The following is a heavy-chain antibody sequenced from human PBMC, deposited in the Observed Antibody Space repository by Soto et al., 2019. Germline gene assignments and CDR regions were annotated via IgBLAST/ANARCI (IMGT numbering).Heavy chain of an antibody. Sequence: QVQLVESGGGVVQPGRSLRLSCAASGFTFSSYGIHWVRQAPGKGLEWVAVISYDGSNKYYADSVKGRFTISRDNSKNTLYLQMNSLRAEDTAVYYCAKDFRSYHWYFDLWGRGTLVTVSS. V-gene: IGHV3-30*18. CDR1: GFTFSSYG. J-gene: IGHJ2*01. CDR2: ISYDGSNK. D-gene: IGHD1-26*01. CDR3: AKDFRSYHWYFDL.